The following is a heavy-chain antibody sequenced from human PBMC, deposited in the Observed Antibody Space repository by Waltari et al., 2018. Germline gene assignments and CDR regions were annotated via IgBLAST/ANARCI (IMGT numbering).Heavy chain of an antibody. CDR3: ARGFFDYGDSRFWFDP. CDR1: GYSISSGYY. CDR2: IYHSGST. D-gene: IGHD4-17*01. Sequence: QVQLQESGPGLVKPSETLSLTCAVSGYSISSGYYWGWIRQPPGKGLEWIGRIYHSGSTYYNPSLKSRVTISVDTSKNQFSLKLSSVTAADTAVYYCARGFFDYGDSRFWFDPWGQGTLVTVSS. J-gene: IGHJ5*02. V-gene: IGHV4-38-2*01.